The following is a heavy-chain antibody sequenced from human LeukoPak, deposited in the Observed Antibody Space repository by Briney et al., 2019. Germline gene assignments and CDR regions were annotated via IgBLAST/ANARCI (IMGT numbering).Heavy chain of an antibody. J-gene: IGHJ4*02. CDR2: ISSSGSTI. D-gene: IGHD3-9*01. CDR3: ARVDYDVSTGYQNYFEF. Sequence: KTGGSLRLSCAASGFTFSDYYMSWIRQAPGKGLEWVSYISSSGSTIYYADSVKGRFTISRDNAKNSLYLQMNSLRAEDTAVYYCARVDYDVSTGYQNYFEFWGQGTLVTVSS. CDR1: GFTFSDYY. V-gene: IGHV3-11*04.